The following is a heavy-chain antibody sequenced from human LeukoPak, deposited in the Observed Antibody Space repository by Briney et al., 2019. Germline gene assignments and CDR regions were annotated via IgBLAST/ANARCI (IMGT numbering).Heavy chain of an antibody. CDR2: IYYSGST. D-gene: IGHD3-22*01. CDR3: ARVNLAYYYDSSGHGIDY. J-gene: IGHJ4*02. CDR1: GGSISSSSYY. V-gene: IGHV4-39*07. Sequence: SETLSLTCTVSGGSISSSSYYWGWIRQPPGKGLEWIGSIYYSGSTYYNPSLKSRVTISVDTSKNQFSLKLSSVTAADTAVYYCARVNLAYYYDSSGHGIDYWGQGTLVTVSS.